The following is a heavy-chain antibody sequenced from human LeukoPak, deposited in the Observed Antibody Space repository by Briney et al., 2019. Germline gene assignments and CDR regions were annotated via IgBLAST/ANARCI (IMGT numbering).Heavy chain of an antibody. Sequence: GGSLRLSCSASGFTFSSYAMHWVRQAPGKGLEYASAISSNGGSTYYADSVKGRFTISRDNSKNTLYLQMSSLRAEDTAVYYCVKGGSTAMRASYFDYWGQGTLVTVSS. D-gene: IGHD2-2*01. CDR2: ISSNGGST. V-gene: IGHV3-64D*06. J-gene: IGHJ4*02. CDR1: GFTFSSYA. CDR3: VKGGSTAMRASYFDY.